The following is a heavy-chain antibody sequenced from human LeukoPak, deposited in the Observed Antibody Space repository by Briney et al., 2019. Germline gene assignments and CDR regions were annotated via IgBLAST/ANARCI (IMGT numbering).Heavy chain of an antibody. CDR3: ARDGAWTVRYFDL. V-gene: IGHV4-4*02. D-gene: IGHD1-1*01. CDR2: IYHSGST. J-gene: IGHJ2*01. Sequence: SETLSLTCAVSGGSISSSNWWSWVRQPPGKGLEWIGEIYHSGSTNYNPSLKSRVTISVDKSKNQFSLKLSSVTAADTAVYYCARDGAWTVRYFDLWGRGTLVTVSS. CDR1: GGSISSSNW.